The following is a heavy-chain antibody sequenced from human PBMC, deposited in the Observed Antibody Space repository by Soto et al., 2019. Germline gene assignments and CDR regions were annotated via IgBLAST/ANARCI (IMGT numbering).Heavy chain of an antibody. CDR2: IYYSGST. CDR3: ARDRIFGVVMTPTDYYGMDV. V-gene: IGHV4-31*03. Sequence: SETLSLTCTVSGGSISSGGYYWSWIRQHPGKGLEWIGYIYYSGSTYYNPSLKSRVTISVDTSKNQFSLKLSSVTAADTAVYYCARDRIFGVVMTPTDYYGMDVWGQGTTVTVYS. D-gene: IGHD3-3*01. J-gene: IGHJ6*01. CDR1: GGSISSGGYY.